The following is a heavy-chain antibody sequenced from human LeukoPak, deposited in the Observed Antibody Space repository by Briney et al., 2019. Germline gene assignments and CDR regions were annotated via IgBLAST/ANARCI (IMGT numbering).Heavy chain of an antibody. CDR3: ARHWDYGSGSHPPHARFDY. V-gene: IGHV4-34*01. CDR1: GGSFSGYY. D-gene: IGHD3-10*01. CDR2: INHSGST. Sequence: SETLSLTCAVYGGSFSGYYWSWIRQPPGKGLEWIGEINHSGSTNYNPSLKSRVTISVDTSKNQFSLKLGSVTAADTAVYYCARHWDYGSGSHPPHARFDYWGQGTLVTVSS. J-gene: IGHJ4*02.